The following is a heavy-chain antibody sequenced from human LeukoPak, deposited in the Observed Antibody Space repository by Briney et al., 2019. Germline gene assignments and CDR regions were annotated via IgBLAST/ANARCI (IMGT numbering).Heavy chain of an antibody. V-gene: IGHV4-38-2*02. CDR2: IYHSGST. J-gene: IGHJ3*02. CDR3: ARELELLDAFDI. Sequence: SETLSLTCTVSGYSISSGYYWGWIRQPPGKGLEWIGSIYHSGSTYYNPSLKSRVTISVDTSKNQFSLKLSSVTAADTAVYYCARELELLDAFDIWAKGQWSPSPQ. D-gene: IGHD2-21*02. CDR1: GYSISSGYY.